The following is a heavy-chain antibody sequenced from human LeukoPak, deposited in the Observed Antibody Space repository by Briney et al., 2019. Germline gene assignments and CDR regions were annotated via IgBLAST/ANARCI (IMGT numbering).Heavy chain of an antibody. CDR1: GGTFSSYA. Sequence: SVKVSCKASGGTFSSYAISWVRQAPGQGREWRGGIIPIFGTANYTQKFQGRVTLTTDESTSTAYMELSRLRSEDTAVYYCARDRGYCSSTSCVNWFDPWGQGTLVTVSS. CDR2: IIPIFGTA. CDR3: ARDRGYCSSTSCVNWFDP. D-gene: IGHD2-2*01. J-gene: IGHJ5*02. V-gene: IGHV1-69*05.